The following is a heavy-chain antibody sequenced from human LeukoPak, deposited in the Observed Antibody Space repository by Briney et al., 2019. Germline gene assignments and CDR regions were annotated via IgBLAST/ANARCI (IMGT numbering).Heavy chain of an antibody. Sequence: SETLSLTCAVYGGSFSGYYWNWIRQPPGKGPEWIGEISHSGSTNYNPSLKSRVTISVDTSKNQFSLKLSSVTAADTAVYYCARGQRWLLNFGYFDLWGRGTLVIVSS. J-gene: IGHJ2*01. V-gene: IGHV4-34*01. CDR2: ISHSGST. CDR1: GGSFSGYY. CDR3: ARGQRWLLNFGYFDL. D-gene: IGHD5-24*01.